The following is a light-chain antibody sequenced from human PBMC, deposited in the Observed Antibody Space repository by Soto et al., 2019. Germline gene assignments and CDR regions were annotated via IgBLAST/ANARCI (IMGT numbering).Light chain of an antibody. J-gene: IGKJ2*01. V-gene: IGKV1-33*01. CDR2: NVS. Sequence: DIEMPQYPPSLSASVGAGDTIPSQPTTDISNNLNWYQQKQGKPPKLLVYNVSNFQTEVPSRFSGSRSGTDFTFSISTLQPEDIALYYCHQYGNLLPYTFGQGTKLEIK. CDR3: HQYGNLLPYT. CDR1: TDISNN.